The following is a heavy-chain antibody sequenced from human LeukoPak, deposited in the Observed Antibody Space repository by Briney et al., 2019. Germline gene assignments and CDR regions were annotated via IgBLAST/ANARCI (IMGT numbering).Heavy chain of an antibody. CDR2: IYHSGST. D-gene: IGHD4-17*01. V-gene: IGHV4-59*08. Sequence: SETLSLTCTVSGGSINSYYWSWIRQPPGKGLEWIGSIYHSGSTYYNPSLKSRVTISVDTSKNQFSLKLSSVTAADTAVYYCARSSADYGDYDNWFDPWGQGTLVTVSS. J-gene: IGHJ5*02. CDR1: GGSINSYY. CDR3: ARSSADYGDYDNWFDP.